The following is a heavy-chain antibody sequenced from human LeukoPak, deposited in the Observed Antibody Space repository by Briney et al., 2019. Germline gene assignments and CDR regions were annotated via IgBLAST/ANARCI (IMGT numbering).Heavy chain of an antibody. CDR2: ISGSSSTI. V-gene: IGHV3-48*01. D-gene: IGHD2-15*01. Sequence: GGSLRLSCAASGFTFSSYSMNWVRQAPGKGLEWVSYISGSSSTIYYADSVKGRFTISRDNAKNSLYLQMNSLRAEDTAVYYCARDLAWSYYFDYWGQGTLVTVSS. CDR1: GFTFSSYS. CDR3: ARDLAWSYYFDY. J-gene: IGHJ4*02.